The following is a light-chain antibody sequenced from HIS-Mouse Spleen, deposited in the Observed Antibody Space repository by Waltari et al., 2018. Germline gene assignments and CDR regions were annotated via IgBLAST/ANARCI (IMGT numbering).Light chain of an antibody. CDR1: SSDVGSYNL. J-gene: IGLJ3*02. CDR3: CSYAGSSTWV. CDR2: EGS. V-gene: IGLV2-23*01. Sequence: QSALTQPASVSGSPGQSIPIPCPGTSSDVGSYNLVSWYQQHPGKAPKLMIYEGSKRPSGVSNRFSDSKSGNTASLTISGLQAEDEADYYCCSYAGSSTWVFGGGTKLTVL.